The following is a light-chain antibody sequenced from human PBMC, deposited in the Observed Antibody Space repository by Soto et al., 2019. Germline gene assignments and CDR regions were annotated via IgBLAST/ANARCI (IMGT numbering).Light chain of an antibody. V-gene: IGLV2-14*01. CDR3: SSYTSSSTGV. Sequence: QSVLTQPASVSGSPGQSITISCTGTSSDVGGYNYVSWYQQHPGKAPKLMIYDVSNRPSGVSNRFSGSTSGNTASLTISGLQYEDEADYYCSSYTSSSTGVVGGGTKLTVL. CDR2: DVS. CDR1: SSDVGGYNY. J-gene: IGLJ2*01.